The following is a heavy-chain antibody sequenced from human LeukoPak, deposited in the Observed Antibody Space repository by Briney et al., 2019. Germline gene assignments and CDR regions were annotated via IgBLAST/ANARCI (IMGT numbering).Heavy chain of an antibody. V-gene: IGHV3-30*18. Sequence: GGSLRLSCAASAFTFSTYGMHWVRQAPGKGLEWVAVILYDGNNKYYADSVSGRFTISRDNSKNTLYLQMNSLRPEDTAVYYCAKDRHPARTDGYYFEHWGQGALVTVSS. D-gene: IGHD5-24*01. CDR1: AFTFSTYG. CDR3: AKDRHPARTDGYYFEH. J-gene: IGHJ4*02. CDR2: ILYDGNNK.